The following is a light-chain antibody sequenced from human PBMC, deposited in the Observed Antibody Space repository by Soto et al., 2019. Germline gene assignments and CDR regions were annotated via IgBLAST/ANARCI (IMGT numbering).Light chain of an antibody. Sequence: EIVLTQSPGALSLSPGERATLSCRASQSVRSNYLAWYQQKPGQAPRLLIYGASSRATGIPDRFSGSGSGTDLTLTISRLEPEDFAVYYCQQYGSSPPVTFGGGTRVEIK. V-gene: IGKV3-20*01. CDR2: GAS. CDR3: QQYGSSPPVT. J-gene: IGKJ4*01. CDR1: QSVRSNY.